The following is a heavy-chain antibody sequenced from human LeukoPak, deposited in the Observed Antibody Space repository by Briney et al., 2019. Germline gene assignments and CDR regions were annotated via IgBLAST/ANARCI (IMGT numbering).Heavy chain of an antibody. J-gene: IGHJ4*02. Sequence: SETLSLTCTVSGGSISSSNCYWGWIRQPPGKGLEWIGSIYYSGSTYYNPSLKSRVTISVDTSKNQFSLKLISVTAADTAVYYCASKEGWFGELYYWGQGTLVTVSS. CDR2: IYYSGST. CDR3: ASKEGWFGELYY. CDR1: GGSISSSNCY. D-gene: IGHD3-10*01. V-gene: IGHV4-39*07.